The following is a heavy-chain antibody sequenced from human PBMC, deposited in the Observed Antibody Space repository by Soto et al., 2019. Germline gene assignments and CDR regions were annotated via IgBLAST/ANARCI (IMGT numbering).Heavy chain of an antibody. CDR3: AKDRRESVYVWGSYRPSPFDY. CDR2: ISGSGGST. Sequence: PGGSLRLSCAASGFTFSSYAMSWVRQAPGKGLEWVSAISGSGGSTYYADSVKGRFTISRDNSKNTLYLRMNSLRAEDTAVYYCAKDRRESVYVWGSYRPSPFDYWGQGTLVTVSS. V-gene: IGHV3-23*01. CDR1: GFTFSSYA. J-gene: IGHJ4*02. D-gene: IGHD3-16*02.